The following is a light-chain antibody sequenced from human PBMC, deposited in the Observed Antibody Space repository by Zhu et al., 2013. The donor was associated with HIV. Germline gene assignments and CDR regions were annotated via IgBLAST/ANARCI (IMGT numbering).Light chain of an antibody. Sequence: EIVLMQSPGTLSLSPGERATLSCRASQTVSYRHIAWYQQKPGQPPRLLLYGSSNRAPGFPARFSGSGSGTEFTLTISSLQSEDSAVYYCQHYYDWPPWTFGQGTKVEIK. CDR2: GSS. CDR3: QHYYDWPPWT. J-gene: IGKJ1*01. CDR1: QTVSYRH. V-gene: IGKV3-15*01.